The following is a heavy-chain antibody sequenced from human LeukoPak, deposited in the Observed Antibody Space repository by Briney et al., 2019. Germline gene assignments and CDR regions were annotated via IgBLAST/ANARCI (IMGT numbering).Heavy chain of an antibody. CDR3: ATQIVVGGRYYYYYMDV. Sequence: ASVKVSCKASGYTFIGFYMHWVRQAPGQGIEWMGWYNPNNGGTNYAQKFRGRVTMTRDTSISTDYMELSRLRADDTAMCYCATQIVVGGRYYYYYMDVWGKGTTVTVSS. CDR2: YNPNNGGT. CDR1: GYTFIGFY. V-gene: IGHV1-2*02. J-gene: IGHJ6*03. D-gene: IGHD1-26*01.